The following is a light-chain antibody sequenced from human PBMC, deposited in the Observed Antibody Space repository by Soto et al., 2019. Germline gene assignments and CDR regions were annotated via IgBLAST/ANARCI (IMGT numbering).Light chain of an antibody. V-gene: IGKV1-9*01. CDR3: QQLNSYPST. Sequence: DIQLIQSPSFLSASVGDRVTITCRASQGISSYLAWYQQKPGKAPKLLIYTASTLQSGVPSRFSSSGSGTEFTLTISSLQPEDFATYYCQQLNSYPSTFGQGTRLEIK. CDR2: TAS. CDR1: QGISSY. J-gene: IGKJ5*01.